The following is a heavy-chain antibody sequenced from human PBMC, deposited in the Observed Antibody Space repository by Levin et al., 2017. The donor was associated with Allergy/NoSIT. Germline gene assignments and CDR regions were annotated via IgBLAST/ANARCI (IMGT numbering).Heavy chain of an antibody. V-gene: IGHV3-9*01. CDR3: AKARLSSGWYYYGMDV. D-gene: IGHD6-19*01. J-gene: IGHJ6*02. Sequence: AGGSLRLSCEASGFNFDDYAMHWVRQAPGKGLEWVSGISWNSGSIGYADSVKGRFTISRDNAKNSLYLQMNGLRTEDTALYYCAKARLSSGWYYYGMDVWGQGTTVTVSS. CDR1: GFNFDDYA. CDR2: ISWNSGSI.